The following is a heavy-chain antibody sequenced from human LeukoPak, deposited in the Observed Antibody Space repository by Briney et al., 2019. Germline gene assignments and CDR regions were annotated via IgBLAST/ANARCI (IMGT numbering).Heavy chain of an antibody. J-gene: IGHJ4*02. V-gene: IGHV4-34*01. CDR3: ARLSGYSSGYYYSDY. D-gene: IGHD3-22*01. Sequence: PSETLSLTCAVYGGSFSGYYWSWIRQPPGKGLEWIGEINHSGSTNYNPSLKSRVTISVDTSKNQFSLKLSSVTAADTAVYYCARLSGYSSGYYYSDYWGQGTLVTVSS. CDR1: GGSFSGYY. CDR2: INHSGST.